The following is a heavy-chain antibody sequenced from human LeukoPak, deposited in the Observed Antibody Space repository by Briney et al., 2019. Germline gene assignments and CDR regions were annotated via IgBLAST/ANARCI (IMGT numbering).Heavy chain of an antibody. CDR1: GGSISGDH. Sequence: SETLSLTCTVSGGSISGDHWNWIRQPPGKGLEWIGNIYYSGNTNYNPSLKSRVTISVDTSKNQFSLKLSSVTAADTAVYYCARRNDFDIWGQGTMVTVSS. CDR3: ARRNDFDI. CDR2: IYYSGNT. J-gene: IGHJ3*02. V-gene: IGHV4-59*08.